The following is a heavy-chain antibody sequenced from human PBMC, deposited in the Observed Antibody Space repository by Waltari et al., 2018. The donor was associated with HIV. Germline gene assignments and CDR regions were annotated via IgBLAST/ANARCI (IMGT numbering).Heavy chain of an antibody. CDR3: ARLSGTWNNFSYMDV. Sequence: EVQLVQSGAEVKKPGESLKISCKGSGYNFTTYWVGWVRQMHGKGLEWMGIIYPADSDTRYIPSFQGQVTISADKSISTAYLQWSSLKASDTAMYYCARLSGTWNNFSYMDVWGKGTTVTVSS. D-gene: IGHD1-1*01. J-gene: IGHJ6*03. CDR1: GYNFTTYW. CDR2: IYPADSDT. V-gene: IGHV5-51*01.